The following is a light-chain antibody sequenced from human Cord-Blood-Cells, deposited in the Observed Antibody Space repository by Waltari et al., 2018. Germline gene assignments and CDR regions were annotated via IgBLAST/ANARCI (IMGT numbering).Light chain of an antibody. J-gene: IGLJ3*02. CDR2: DVS. CDR3: SSYTSSSTYWV. Sequence: QSALTQPASVSGSPGQSTTISCPGTSSDVGRYNYLSWYQQPPGKAPKLMIYDVSTRPSGVSNRFAGSKSGNTASLTISGLQAEDEADYYCSSYTSSSTYWVFGGGTKLTVL. CDR1: SSDVGRYNY. V-gene: IGLV2-14*01.